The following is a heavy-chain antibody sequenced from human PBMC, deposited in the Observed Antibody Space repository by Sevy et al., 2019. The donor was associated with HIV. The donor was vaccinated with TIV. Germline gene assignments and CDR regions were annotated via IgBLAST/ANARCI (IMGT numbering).Heavy chain of an antibody. J-gene: IGHJ4*02. Sequence: GGSLRLTCAASGFTFSKYSMSWVRQPPGKGLEWVSTLSFGCGEINYADSVKGRFTISRDKSKSSVYLQMNNLRPEDTAVYYCAREGCTKPHDYWVQGTLVTVSS. V-gene: IGHV3-23*01. CDR3: AREGCTKPHDY. D-gene: IGHD2-8*01. CDR1: GFTFSKYS. CDR2: LSFGCGEI.